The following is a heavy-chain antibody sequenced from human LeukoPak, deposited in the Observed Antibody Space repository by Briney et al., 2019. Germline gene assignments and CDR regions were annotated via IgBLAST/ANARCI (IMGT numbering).Heavy chain of an antibody. CDR1: GYSISSGYY. Sequence: SETLSLTCTVSGYSISSGYYWGWIRQPPGRGLGWIGSIHHSRSTYYNPSLKSRVIVSVDTSKNEVSQKVNSVTAADTAVYYCAREGYCSGPPPNAFDIWGQGKMVTVSS. J-gene: IGHJ3*02. V-gene: IGHV4-38-2*02. CDR3: AREGYCSGPPPNAFDI. D-gene: IGHD3-10*01. CDR2: IHHSRST.